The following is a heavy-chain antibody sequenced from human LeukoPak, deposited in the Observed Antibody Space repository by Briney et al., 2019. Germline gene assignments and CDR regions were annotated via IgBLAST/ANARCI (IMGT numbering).Heavy chain of an antibody. V-gene: IGHV5-51*01. CDR1: GYRFTSCW. CDR2: IYPGDSDT. J-gene: IGHJ3*02. CDR3: ARSYYDFWSGYYGGAFDI. D-gene: IGHD3-3*01. Sequence: GESLKISCQGSGYRFTSCWIGWVRQMPGKGLEWMGIIYPGDSDTRYSPSFQGQVTISADKSIITAYLQWSSLKASDTAMYYCARSYYDFWSGYYGGAFDIWGQGTMVTVSS.